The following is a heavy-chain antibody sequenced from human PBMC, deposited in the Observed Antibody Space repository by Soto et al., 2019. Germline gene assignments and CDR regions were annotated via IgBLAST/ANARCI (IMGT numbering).Heavy chain of an antibody. CDR2: IYPGDSDT. CDR1: GYSFTSYW. CDR3: ARHEQSSSPGSNYHGMDV. J-gene: IGHJ6*02. V-gene: IGHV5-51*01. Sequence: GESLKISGKGSGYSFTSYWIGWVRQMPGKGLEWMGNIYPGDSDTRYSPYFQGQVTISIDKSISTAYLQWSSLKASDTAMYYCARHEQSSSPGSNYHGMDVWGQGTTVTVSS. D-gene: IGHD6-6*01.